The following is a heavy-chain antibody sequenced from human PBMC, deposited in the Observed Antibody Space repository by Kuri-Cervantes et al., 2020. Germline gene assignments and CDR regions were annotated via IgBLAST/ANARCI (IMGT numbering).Heavy chain of an antibody. D-gene: IGHD3-22*01. CDR2: ISYDGSNK. J-gene: IGHJ4*02. CDR1: GFTFSSYG. Sequence: GGSLRLSCAASGFTFSSYGMHWVRQAPGKGLEWVAVISYDGSNKYYADSVKGRFTISRDNSKNTLYLQMNSLRAEDTAVYYCARDYYDSSSHSYWGQGTLVTVSS. V-gene: IGHV3-30*03. CDR3: ARDYYDSSSHSY.